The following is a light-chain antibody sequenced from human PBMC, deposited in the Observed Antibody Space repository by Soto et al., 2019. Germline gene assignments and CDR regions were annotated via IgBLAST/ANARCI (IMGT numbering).Light chain of an antibody. J-gene: IGKJ5*01. CDR2: DAS. V-gene: IGKV3-11*01. Sequence: TVLTQSPATLSLSPGERATLSCRASHSVGDYLAWYQQKPGQAPRLLIYDASNRAAGVPYRFSGSGFGTDFTPTISKAEHEDFAVYYCQKYGTPRSVTFGQGTRLEIK. CDR3: QKYGTPRSVT. CDR1: HSVGDY.